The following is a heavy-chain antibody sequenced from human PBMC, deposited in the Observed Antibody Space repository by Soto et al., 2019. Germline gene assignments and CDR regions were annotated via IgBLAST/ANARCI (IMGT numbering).Heavy chain of an antibody. CDR1: GGSISSSSYY. V-gene: IGHV4-39*01. CDR3: AMGLGYCSGGSCWTLDI. J-gene: IGHJ3*02. D-gene: IGHD2-15*01. CDR2: IYYSGST. Sequence: SETLSLTCTVSGGSISSSSYYWGWIRRPPGKGLEWIGSIYYSGSTYYNPSLKSRVTISVDTSKNQFSLKLSSVTAADTAVYYCAMGLGYCSGGSCWTLDIWGQGTMVTVSS.